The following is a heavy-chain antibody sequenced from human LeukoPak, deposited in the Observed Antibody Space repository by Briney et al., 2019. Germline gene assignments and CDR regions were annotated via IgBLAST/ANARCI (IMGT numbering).Heavy chain of an antibody. D-gene: IGHD6-19*01. J-gene: IGHJ4*02. CDR1: GFTFSDHY. CDR3: ARGQASSGWRNCDY. Sequence: PGGSLRLSCAASGFTFSDHYMDWVRQAPGKGLEWVGRTRNKANSYTTEYAASVKGRFTISGDDSRNSLYLQMNSLKTEDTAVYYCARGQASSGWRNCDYWGQGTLVTVSS. V-gene: IGHV3-72*01. CDR2: TRNKANSYTT.